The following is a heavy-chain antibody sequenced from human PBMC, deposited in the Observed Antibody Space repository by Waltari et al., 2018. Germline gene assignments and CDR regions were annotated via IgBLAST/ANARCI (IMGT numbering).Heavy chain of an antibody. J-gene: IGHJ3*02. V-gene: IGHV3-48*03. CDR2: ISSSGSTI. CDR3: ARNRYDAFDI. D-gene: IGHD3-9*01. CDR1: GFTFSSYE. Sequence: EVQLVESGGGLVQHGGSLRLSCAASGFTFSSYEMTWVRQAPGKGLEWVSYISSSGSTIYYADSVKGRFTISRDNAKNSLYLQMNSLRAEDTAVYYCARNRYDAFDIWGQGTMVTVSS.